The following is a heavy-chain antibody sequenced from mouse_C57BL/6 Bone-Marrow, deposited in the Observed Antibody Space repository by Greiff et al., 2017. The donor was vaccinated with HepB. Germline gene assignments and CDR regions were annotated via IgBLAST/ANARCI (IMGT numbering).Heavy chain of an antibody. CDR3: ASPYYYGSSPFDY. CDR2: IYPGSGST. Sequence: VQLQQPGAELVKPGASVKMSCKASGYTFTSYWITWVKQRPGQGLEWIGDIYPGSGSTNYNEKFKSKATLTVDTSSSTAYMQLSSLTSEDSAVYYCASPYYYGSSPFDYWGEGTTPIVSS. CDR1: GYTFTSYW. J-gene: IGHJ2*01. D-gene: IGHD1-1*01. V-gene: IGHV1-55*01.